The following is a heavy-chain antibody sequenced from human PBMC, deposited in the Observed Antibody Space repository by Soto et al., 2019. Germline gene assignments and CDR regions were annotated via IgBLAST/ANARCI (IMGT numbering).Heavy chain of an antibody. D-gene: IGHD3-3*01. J-gene: IGHJ4*02. CDR3: ARHPFFWSGFYTGGHFDY. V-gene: IGHV4-4*02. CDR2: ISHRGTT. Sequence: QVQLQESGPGLVKPSGTLSLTCAVFGDSISRSNWWSWVRQPPGKGLEWIGEISHRGTTNYNPSLESRLTISLDKSKNQFSLRLSSVTAADTAVYYCARHPFFWSGFYTGGHFDYWGQGTLVTVSS. CDR1: GDSISRSNW.